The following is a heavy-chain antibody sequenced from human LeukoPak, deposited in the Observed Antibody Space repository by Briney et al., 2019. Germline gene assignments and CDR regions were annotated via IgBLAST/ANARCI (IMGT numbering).Heavy chain of an antibody. CDR1: GFTFSSYS. CDR2: ISSSSSYI. J-gene: IGHJ6*02. V-gene: IGHV3-21*01. D-gene: IGHD2-15*01. CDR3: ARDGVVVAATPIVDGMDV. Sequence: GGSLRLSGAASGFTFSSYSMNWVRQAPGKGLEWVSSISSSSSYIYYADSVKGRFTISRDNAKNSLYLQMNSLRAEDTAVYYCARDGVVVAATPIVDGMDVWGQGTTVTVSS.